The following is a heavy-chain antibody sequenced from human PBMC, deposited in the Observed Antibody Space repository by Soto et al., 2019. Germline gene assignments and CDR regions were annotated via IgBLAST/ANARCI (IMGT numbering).Heavy chain of an antibody. CDR3: ARPLKLYYDSSGYYYSDAFDI. V-gene: IGHV3-30-3*01. Sequence: PGGSLRLSCAASGFTFSSYAMHWVRQAQGKGLEWVAVISYDGSNKYYADSVEGRFTISRDNSKNTLYLQMNSLRAEDTAVYYCARPLKLYYDSSGYYYSDAFDIWGQGTMVTVSS. D-gene: IGHD3-22*01. CDR2: ISYDGSNK. CDR1: GFTFSSYA. J-gene: IGHJ3*02.